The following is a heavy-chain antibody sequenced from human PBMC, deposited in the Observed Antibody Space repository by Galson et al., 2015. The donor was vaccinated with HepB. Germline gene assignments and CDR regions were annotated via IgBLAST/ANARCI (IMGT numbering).Heavy chain of an antibody. J-gene: IGHJ6*03. D-gene: IGHD2-21*01. V-gene: IGHV1-69*13. Sequence: SVKVSCKASGGTFSSYAISWVRQAPGQGLEWMGGIIPIFGTANYAQKFQGRVTITADESTSTAYMELSSLRSEDTAVYYCARDDREGPTNCGSDCYSEGGAPYDFSYMDVCGKGTAVTVAS. CDR2: IIPIFGTA. CDR3: ARDDREGPTNCGSDCYSEGGAPYDFSYMDV. CDR1: GGTFSSYA.